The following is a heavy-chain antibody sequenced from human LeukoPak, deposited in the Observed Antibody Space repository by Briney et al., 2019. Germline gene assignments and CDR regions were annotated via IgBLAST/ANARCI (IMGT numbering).Heavy chain of an antibody. CDR1: GGSVSSGSYY. CDR3: AGVYDFWSGYYFDY. V-gene: IGHV4-61*01. CDR2: IYYSGST. Sequence: SETPSLTCTVSGGSVSSGSYYWSWIRQPPGKGLEWIVYIYYSGSTNYNPSLKSRVTISVDTSKNQFSLKLSSVTAADTAVYYCAGVYDFWSGYYFDYWGQGTLVTVSS. J-gene: IGHJ4*02. D-gene: IGHD3-3*01.